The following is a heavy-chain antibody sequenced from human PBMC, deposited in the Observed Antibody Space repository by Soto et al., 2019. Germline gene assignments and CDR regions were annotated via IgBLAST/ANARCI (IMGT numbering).Heavy chain of an antibody. J-gene: IGHJ3*02. CDR3: ARSAAGGVVMPDAFDI. CDR1: GGSISRGGYY. Sequence: HVQLQESGPGLVKPSQTLSLTCTVSGGSISRGGYYWSWIRQHPGKCLEWIGYIYYSGSTYYNPSLKSRATISVDTSTNQFSLKLSSVTAADTAVYYCARSAAGGVVMPDAFDIWGQGTIVTVSS. V-gene: IGHV4-31*03. CDR2: IYYSGST. D-gene: IGHD3-3*01.